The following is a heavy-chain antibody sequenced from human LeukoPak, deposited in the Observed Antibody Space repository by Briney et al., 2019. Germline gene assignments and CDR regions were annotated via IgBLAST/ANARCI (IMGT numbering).Heavy chain of an antibody. Sequence: SETLSLTCTVSGGSISNYYWSWIRQPPGKGLEWIGYIYYSGSTNYNPSLKSRVTISVDTSSNQFSLKLKSVTAADTAVYYRARRAYGSGSFNRYHFDYWGQGTLVAVSS. CDR1: GGSISNYY. D-gene: IGHD3-10*01. CDR2: IYYSGST. V-gene: IGHV4-59*08. J-gene: IGHJ4*02. CDR3: ARRAYGSGSFNRYHFDY.